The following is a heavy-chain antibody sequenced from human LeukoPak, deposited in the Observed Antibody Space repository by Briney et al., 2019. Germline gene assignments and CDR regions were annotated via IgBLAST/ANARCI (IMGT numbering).Heavy chain of an antibody. D-gene: IGHD3-3*01. Sequence: AGRSLRLSCAASGFTFSSYAMHWVRQAPGKGLEWVALISYDGSNKYYADSVQGRFTISRDNSKKTLYLQLNNLRTEDTAVYYCARGGGKVFGVLIIRAFDYWGPGTLVTVSS. CDR1: GFTFSSYA. CDR3: ARGGGKVFGVLIIRAFDY. CDR2: ISYDGSNK. J-gene: IGHJ4*02. V-gene: IGHV3-30-3*01.